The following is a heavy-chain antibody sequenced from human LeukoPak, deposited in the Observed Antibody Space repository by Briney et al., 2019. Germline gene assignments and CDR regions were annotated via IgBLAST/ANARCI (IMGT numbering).Heavy chain of an antibody. Sequence: SETLSLTCTVSGYSISSGSYYWSWIRQPAGKGLEWIGRIYTSGSTNYNPSLKSRVTISVDTSKNQFSLKLNSVIATDTAVYYCASEGTTFSSFDYWGQGTLVTVSS. CDR2: IYTSGST. J-gene: IGHJ4*02. V-gene: IGHV4-61*02. CDR1: GYSISSGSYY. CDR3: ASEGTTFSSFDY. D-gene: IGHD1-1*01.